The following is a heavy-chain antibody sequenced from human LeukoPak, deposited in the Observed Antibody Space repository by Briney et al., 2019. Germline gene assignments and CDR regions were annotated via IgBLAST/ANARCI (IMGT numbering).Heavy chain of an antibody. CDR2: INHSGST. D-gene: IGHD2-2*02. J-gene: IGHJ4*02. Sequence: SETLSLTCAVYGGYFSGYYWSWIRQPPGKGLEWIGEINHSGSTNYNPFLKSRVTISVDTSKNQFSLKLSSVTAADTAVYYCARRCSSTSCYTGEDYWGQGTLVTVSS. CDR3: ARRCSSTSCYTGEDY. V-gene: IGHV4-34*01. CDR1: GGYFSGYY.